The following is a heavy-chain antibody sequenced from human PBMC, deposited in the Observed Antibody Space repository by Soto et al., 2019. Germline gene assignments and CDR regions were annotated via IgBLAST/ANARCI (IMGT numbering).Heavy chain of an antibody. CDR2: IYKSATT. CDR3: ARGRYCLTGRCFPNWFDS. D-gene: IGHD7-27*01. V-gene: IGHV4-30-4*01. J-gene: IGHJ5*01. CDR1: GDSISNLDYF. Sequence: SETLSLTCSVSGDSISNLDYFWAWIRQPPGQALEYIGYIYKSATTHYNPSFESRVAISVDTSKSQFSLNVTSVTAADTAVYFCARGRYCLTGRCFPNWFDSWGQGALVTVSS.